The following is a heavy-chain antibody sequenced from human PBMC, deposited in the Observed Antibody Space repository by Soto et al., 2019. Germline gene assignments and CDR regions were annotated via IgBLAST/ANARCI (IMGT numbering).Heavy chain of an antibody. D-gene: IGHD3-3*01. CDR3: SRHGDDFWSGDLGWFDP. CDR1: GGSISSSSYY. Sequence: QLQLQESGPGLVKPSETLSLTCTVSGGSISSSSYYWGWIRQPPGKGLEWIGSIYYSGSTYYNPSLKSRVTITVETSKNQFSLKLSSVTAADTAVYYCSRHGDDFWSGDLGWFDPWGQGTLVTVSS. J-gene: IGHJ5*02. CDR2: IYYSGST. V-gene: IGHV4-39*01.